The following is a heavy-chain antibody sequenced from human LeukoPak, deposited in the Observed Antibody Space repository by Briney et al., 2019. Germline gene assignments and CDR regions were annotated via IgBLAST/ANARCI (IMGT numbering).Heavy chain of an antibody. V-gene: IGHV3-64*01. CDR1: GFTFSSYA. Sequence: PGGSLRLSCAAFGFTFSSYAMHWVRQAPGKGLEFVSTISSNGDSTYYANSVKGRFTISRDNSMNTLYLQMGSLRAEDMAVYYCARDRGIAAAGRGDWAFDIWGQGTMVTVSS. J-gene: IGHJ3*02. D-gene: IGHD6-25*01. CDR3: ARDRGIAAAGRGDWAFDI. CDR2: ISSNGDST.